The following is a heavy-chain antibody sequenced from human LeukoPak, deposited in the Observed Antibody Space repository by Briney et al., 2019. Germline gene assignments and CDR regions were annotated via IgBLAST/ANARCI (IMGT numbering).Heavy chain of an antibody. D-gene: IGHD4-17*01. Sequence: PGGSLRLSCAASGFTFGDYWMHWVRQVPGKGLVWVSRINSDGTTTTYADSVKGRFTISRDNSKNTLYLQMNSLRAEDTAVYYCAMPPDYGDYFDYWGQGTLVTVSS. CDR1: GFTFGDYW. CDR3: AMPPDYGDYFDY. V-gene: IGHV3-74*01. J-gene: IGHJ4*02. CDR2: INSDGTTT.